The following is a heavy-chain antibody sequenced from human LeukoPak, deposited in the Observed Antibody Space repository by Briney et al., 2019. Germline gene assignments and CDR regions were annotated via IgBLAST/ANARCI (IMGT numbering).Heavy chain of an antibody. Sequence: GASVKVSCKASGYTFTSYGISWVRQAAGRWLEWMGWISAYNGNTNYAQKLQGRVPMTTDTSTSTAYMELRSLRSDDTAVYYCARAGITGTLLGEDYWGQGTLVTVSS. CDR2: ISAYNGNT. CDR1: GYTFTSYG. J-gene: IGHJ4*02. D-gene: IGHD1-7*01. V-gene: IGHV1-18*01. CDR3: ARAGITGTLLGEDY.